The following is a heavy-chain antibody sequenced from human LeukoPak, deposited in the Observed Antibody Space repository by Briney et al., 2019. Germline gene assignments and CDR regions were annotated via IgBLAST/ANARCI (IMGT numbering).Heavy chain of an antibody. D-gene: IGHD3-16*01. CDR2: ITYDGSSE. V-gene: IGHV3-30*18. CDR3: AKRGDGGHKSLEY. J-gene: IGHJ4*02. Sequence: GTSLRLPCVASGFTFSNYGMHWVRQAPGKGLEWVATITYDGSSEYYADSVKDGFTVSRDNSKNTLYLQMSSLKTEDTAVYYCAKRGDGGHKSLEYWGQGTLVIVSS. CDR1: GFTFSNYG.